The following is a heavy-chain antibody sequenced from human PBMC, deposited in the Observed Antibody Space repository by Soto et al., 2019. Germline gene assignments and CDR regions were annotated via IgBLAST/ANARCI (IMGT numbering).Heavy chain of an antibody. J-gene: IGHJ4*02. D-gene: IGHD3-22*01. CDR3: ARALWDYDSSGYYKDY. Sequence: SETLSLTCAVSGGSISSSNWWSWVRQPPGKGLEWIGEIYHSGSTNYNPSLKSRVTISVDKSKNQFSLKLSSVTAADTAVYYCARALWDYDSSGYYKDYWGQGTLVTVSS. CDR2: IYHSGST. V-gene: IGHV4-4*02. CDR1: GGSISSSNW.